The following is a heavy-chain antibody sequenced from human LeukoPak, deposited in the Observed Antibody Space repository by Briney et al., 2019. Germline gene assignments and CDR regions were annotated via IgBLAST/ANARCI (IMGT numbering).Heavy chain of an antibody. D-gene: IGHD3-10*01. CDR1: GFTFSSYA. J-gene: IGHJ6*02. CDR2: ISYDGSNK. CDR3: ARAGYYGSGSYPRLSYYGMDV. Sequence: PGRSLRLSCAASGFTFSSYAMHWVRQAPGKGLEWVAVISYDGSNKYYADSVKGRFTISRDNSKNTLYLQINSLRAEDTAVYYCARAGYYGSGSYPRLSYYGMDVWGQGTTVTVSS. V-gene: IGHV3-30-3*01.